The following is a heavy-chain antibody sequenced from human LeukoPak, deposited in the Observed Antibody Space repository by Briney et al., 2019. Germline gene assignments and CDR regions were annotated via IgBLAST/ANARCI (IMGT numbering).Heavy chain of an antibody. Sequence: GGSLRLSCAASGFTVSSNYMSWVRQAPGKGLEWVSVIYSSGMTYYADSVKGRFTISRDNSKNTLYLHMNSLRAEDTAVYYCARATKPVCFDYWGQGTLVTVSS. V-gene: IGHV3-53*01. D-gene: IGHD2-2*01. CDR2: IYSSGMT. CDR3: ARATKPVCFDY. CDR1: GFTVSSNY. J-gene: IGHJ4*02.